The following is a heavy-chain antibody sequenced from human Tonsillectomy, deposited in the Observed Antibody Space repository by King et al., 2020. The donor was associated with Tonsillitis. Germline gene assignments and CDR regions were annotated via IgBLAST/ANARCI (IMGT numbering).Heavy chain of an antibody. V-gene: IGHV4-34*01. CDR3: ARGYSSTSWYCDY. Sequence: VQLQQWGAGLLKPSETLSLTCAVSGGSFSGYYWTWIRQPPGQGLEWIGEINHRGSTNYNPSLESRVTMSVEMSKNQFSLKMSSVTAGDTAVYYCARGYSSTSWYCDYWGQGTLVTVSS. CDR1: GGSFSGYY. CDR2: INHRGST. J-gene: IGHJ4*02. D-gene: IGHD2-2*01.